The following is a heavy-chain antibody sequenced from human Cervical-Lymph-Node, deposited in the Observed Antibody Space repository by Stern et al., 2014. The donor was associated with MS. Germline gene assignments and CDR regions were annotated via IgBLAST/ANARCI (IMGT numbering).Heavy chain of an antibody. Sequence: QLQLVESGGGLVKPGGSLRLSCAASGFTFSDYYMSWIRQAPGKGLEWVSYISSSGSTIYYADSVKGRFTISRDNAKNSLYLQMNSLRAEDTAVYYCASQAFRQLDYYYYGMDVWGQGTTVTVSS. D-gene: IGHD5-18*01. V-gene: IGHV3-11*01. CDR2: ISSSGSTI. CDR3: ASQAFRQLDYYYYGMDV. CDR1: GFTFSDYY. J-gene: IGHJ6*02.